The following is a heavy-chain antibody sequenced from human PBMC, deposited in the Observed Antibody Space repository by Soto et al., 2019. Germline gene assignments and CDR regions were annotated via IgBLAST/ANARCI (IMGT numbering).Heavy chain of an antibody. J-gene: IGHJ6*03. V-gene: IGHV3-72*01. CDR1: GFTFSDHY. CDR2: TRNKANSYTT. CDR3: ARDGRDYDILTGAYYYYYYMDV. Sequence: GGSLRLSCAASGFTFSDHYMDWVRQAPGKGLEWVGRTRNKANSYTTEYAASVKGRFTISRDDSKNSLYLQMNSLKTEDTAVYYCARDGRDYDILTGAYYYYYYMDVWGKGTTVTVSS. D-gene: IGHD3-9*01.